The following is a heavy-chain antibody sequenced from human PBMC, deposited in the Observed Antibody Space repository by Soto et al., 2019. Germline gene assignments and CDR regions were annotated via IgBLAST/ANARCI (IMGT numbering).Heavy chain of an antibody. Sequence: GGSLRLSCAASGFTFSSYAMHWVRQAPGKGLEYVSTINSNGGSTYYANSVKGRFTISRDNSKNTLYLQMGSLRAEDMAVYYCARGGWQQLVNRYYFDDWGQGSLVTVAS. CDR2: INSNGGST. CDR3: ARGGWQQLVNRYYFDD. D-gene: IGHD6-13*01. V-gene: IGHV3-64*01. J-gene: IGHJ4*02. CDR1: GFTFSSYA.